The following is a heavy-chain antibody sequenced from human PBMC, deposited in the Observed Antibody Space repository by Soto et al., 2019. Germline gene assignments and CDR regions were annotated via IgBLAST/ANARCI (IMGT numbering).Heavy chain of an antibody. V-gene: IGHV1-8*01. CDR2: MNPNSGNT. J-gene: IGHJ5*02. CDR1: GYTFTSYD. Sequence: ASVKVSCKASGYTFTSYDINWVLQATGEGLEWMGWMNPNSGNTGYAQKFQGRVTMTRNTSISTAYMELSSLRSEDTAVYYCARGIADYRSRFWFDPWGQGTLVTVSS. CDR3: ARGIADYRSRFWFDP. D-gene: IGHD4-4*01.